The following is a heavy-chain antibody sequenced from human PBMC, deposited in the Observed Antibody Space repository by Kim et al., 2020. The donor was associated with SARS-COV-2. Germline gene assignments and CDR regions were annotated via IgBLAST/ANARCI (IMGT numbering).Heavy chain of an antibody. J-gene: IGHJ6*03. Sequence: ASVKVSCEASGYMFSSHDISWVRQASGQGLEWMGWMSTNSGDSAFAQRFQDRVTLTRSTSTAYLEIGGLTSEDSAVYYCARVPRGVGRWDGTTCYATVFYYMDVWGEGTAVTVSS. CDR2: MSTNSGDS. D-gene: IGHD3-16*01. CDR1: GYMFSSHD. CDR3: ARVPRGVGRWDGTTCYATVFYYMDV. V-gene: IGHV1-8*01.